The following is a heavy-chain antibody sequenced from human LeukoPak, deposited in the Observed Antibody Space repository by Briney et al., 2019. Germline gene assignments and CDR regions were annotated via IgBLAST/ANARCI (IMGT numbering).Heavy chain of an antibody. CDR1: GGSFSGYY. CDR3: ARVIATAGIRYFDY. J-gene: IGHJ4*02. CDR2: INHSGST. Sequence: KPSETLSLTCAVYGGSFSGYYWSWIRQPPGKGLEWIGEINHSGSTNYNPSLKSRVTISVDTSKNQFSLKLSSVTAADTAVYYCARVIATAGIRYFDYWGQGTLVTVS. V-gene: IGHV4-34*01. D-gene: IGHD6-13*01.